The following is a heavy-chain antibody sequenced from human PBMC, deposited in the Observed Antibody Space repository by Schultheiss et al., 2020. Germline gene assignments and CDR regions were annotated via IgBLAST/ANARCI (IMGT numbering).Heavy chain of an antibody. CDR3: ARDRLVVAATGIGSLGY. Sequence: VKVSCKASGGFFSDYAFTWVRQAPGQGLEWMGWINPNSGGTNYAQKFQGRVTMTRDTSISTAYMELSRLRSDDTAVYYCARDRLVVAATGIGSLGYWGQGTLVTVSS. V-gene: IGHV1-2*02. CDR2: INPNSGGT. J-gene: IGHJ4*02. CDR1: GGFFSDYA. D-gene: IGHD2-15*01.